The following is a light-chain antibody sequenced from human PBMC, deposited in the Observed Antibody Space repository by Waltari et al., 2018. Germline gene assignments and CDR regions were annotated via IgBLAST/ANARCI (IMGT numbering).Light chain of an antibody. CDR3: AAWDDSLSGRV. CDR1: RSNIGSNY. CDR2: RNN. J-gene: IGLJ3*02. Sequence: QSVLTQPPSASGTPGQRVTISCSGSRSNIGSNYVYWYQQLPGTAPKLLIYRNNRPPSGVPDRFSGSKSGTSASLAISGLRSEDEADYYCAAWDDSLSGRVFGGGTKVTVL. V-gene: IGLV1-47*01.